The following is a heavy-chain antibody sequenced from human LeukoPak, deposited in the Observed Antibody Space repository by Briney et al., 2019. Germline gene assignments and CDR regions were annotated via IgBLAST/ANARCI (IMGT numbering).Heavy chain of an antibody. CDR2: ISGSGGST. Sequence: GGSLRLSCAASGFTFSSYAMSWVRQAPGKGLEWVSTISGSGGSTYYADSVKGRFTISRDNAKNSLYLQMNSLRAEDTAVYYCARDGHYDILTGYFQDWGQGTLVTVSS. CDR1: GFTFSSYA. J-gene: IGHJ1*01. V-gene: IGHV3-23*01. D-gene: IGHD3-9*01. CDR3: ARDGHYDILTGYFQD.